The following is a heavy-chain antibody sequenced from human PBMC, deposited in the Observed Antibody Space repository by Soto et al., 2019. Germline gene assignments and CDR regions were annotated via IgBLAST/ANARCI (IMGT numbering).Heavy chain of an antibody. CDR3: TRGRDVWSGYPRYYLDY. J-gene: IGHJ4*02. Sequence: EVQLVESGGGLVQPGGSLKLSCAASGFIFSDSALHWVRQASGNGLEWVGRIRRKANNYATTYAASVEGRFAISRDDSKNTAYLQMNSPKTEDTAIYYCTRGRDVWSGYPRYYLDYWGQGTLVTVSS. D-gene: IGHD3-3*01. CDR1: GFIFSDSA. CDR2: IRRKANNYAT. V-gene: IGHV3-73*02.